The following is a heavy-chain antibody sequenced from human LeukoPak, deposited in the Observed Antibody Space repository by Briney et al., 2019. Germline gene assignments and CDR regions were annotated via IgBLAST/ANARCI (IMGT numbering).Heavy chain of an antibody. J-gene: IGHJ2*01. V-gene: IGHV1-18*01. Sequence: GASVKVSCKASGYTFTSYGISWVRQAAGHGVEWMGWISAYNGNTNYAQKFQGRVTMTRKTSISTAYMELSSLRSEDTAVYYCARGEASGKWLVFDLWGRGTLVTVSS. D-gene: IGHD6-19*01. CDR3: ARGEASGKWLVFDL. CDR2: ISAYNGNT. CDR1: GYTFTSYG.